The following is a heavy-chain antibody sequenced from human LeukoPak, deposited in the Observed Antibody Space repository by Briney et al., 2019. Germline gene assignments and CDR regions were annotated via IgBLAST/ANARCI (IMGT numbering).Heavy chain of an antibody. CDR1: GGSISSYY. D-gene: IGHD3-22*01. V-gene: IGHV4-59*08. CDR3: ASLYYYDSSGGGYFDL. J-gene: IGHJ2*01. Sequence: SETLSLTCTVSGGSISSYYWSWIRQPPGKGLEWIGYIYYSGSTNYNPSLKSRVTISVDTSKNQSSLKLSSVTAADTAVYYCASLYYYDSSGGGYFDLWGRGTLVTVSS. CDR2: IYYSGST.